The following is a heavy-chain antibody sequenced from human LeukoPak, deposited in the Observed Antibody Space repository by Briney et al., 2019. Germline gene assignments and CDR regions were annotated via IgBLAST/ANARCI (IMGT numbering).Heavy chain of an antibody. J-gene: IGHJ4*02. CDR3: AKEAPRQYDYVWGSYREGGGYFDY. CDR1: GLTFDDYA. V-gene: IGHV3-9*03. Sequence: GGSLRLSCAASGLTFDDYAMHWARHAPGKGLEWVSGISWNSGSIVYADSVKGRFTISRDNAKNSLYMQMNSLRAEDMALYYCAKEAPRQYDYVWGSYREGGGYFDYWGQGTLVTVSS. CDR2: ISWNSGSI. D-gene: IGHD3-16*02.